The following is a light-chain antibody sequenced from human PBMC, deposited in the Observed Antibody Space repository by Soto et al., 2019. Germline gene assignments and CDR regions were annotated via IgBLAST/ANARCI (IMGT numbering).Light chain of an antibody. Sequence: QSALTQPPSASGSPGQSVTISCTGTSSDVGGYNYVSWYQQHPGKAPKLMIYEVSKRPSGVPDRFSASKSGNTASLTISGLQADDEADYYCSSFTSSNTWVFGGGTKLTVL. V-gene: IGLV2-8*01. CDR1: SSDVGGYNY. CDR3: SSFTSSNTWV. CDR2: EVS. J-gene: IGLJ3*02.